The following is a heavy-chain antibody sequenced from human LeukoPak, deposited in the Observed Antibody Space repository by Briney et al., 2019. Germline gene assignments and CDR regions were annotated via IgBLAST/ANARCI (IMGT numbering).Heavy chain of an antibody. CDR2: ISWNSFSI. V-gene: IGHV3-9*01. Sequence: GGSLRLSCAASGFIFDDYAMHWVRQAPGKGLEWVSGISWNSFSIGYADSVKGRFTISRDNAKNSLYLQMNSLRADDTALYYCVKGYSSNWPPRGEYYFDYWGQGALVTVSS. D-gene: IGHD6-13*01. CDR1: GFIFDDYA. CDR3: VKGYSSNWPPRGEYYFDY. J-gene: IGHJ4*02.